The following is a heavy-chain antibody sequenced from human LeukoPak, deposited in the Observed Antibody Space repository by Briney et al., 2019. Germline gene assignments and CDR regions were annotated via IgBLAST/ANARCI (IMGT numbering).Heavy chain of an antibody. Sequence: SAPLSLPSAVYGGSFSGNYWTLIRRPPGRRLEWSGESSPTGDITGYNPSLKGGATISVDSSKNQFSLKLTSVTAADTAVYYCSRVPDFIARPCDSWGPGTLVTVSS. D-gene: IGHD2-21*01. V-gene: IGHV4-34*01. CDR3: SRVPDFIARPCDS. J-gene: IGHJ4*02. CDR2: SSPTGDIT. CDR1: GGSFSGNY.